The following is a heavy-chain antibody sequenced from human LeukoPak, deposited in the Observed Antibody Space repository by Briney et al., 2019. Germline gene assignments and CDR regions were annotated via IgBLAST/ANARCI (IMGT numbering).Heavy chain of an antibody. V-gene: IGHV3-23*01. CDR2: ISGSGGST. J-gene: IGHJ4*02. Sequence: SGGSLRLSCAASGFTFSSYGMSWVRQAPGKGLEWVSAISGSGGSTYYADSVKGRFTISRDNSKNTLYLQMNSLRAEDTAVYYCAKDWPVAGISRYFDYWGQGTLVTVSS. D-gene: IGHD6-19*01. CDR3: AKDWPVAGISRYFDY. CDR1: GFTFSSYG.